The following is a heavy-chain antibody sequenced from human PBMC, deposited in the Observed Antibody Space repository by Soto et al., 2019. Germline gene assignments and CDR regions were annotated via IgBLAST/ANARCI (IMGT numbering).Heavy chain of an antibody. D-gene: IGHD5-18*01. Sequence: GGSLRLSCAASGFTFDDYAMHWVRQAPGKGLEWVSGISWNSGSIGYADSVKGRFTISRDNAKNSLYLQMNSLRAEDTALYYCAKVRGYSYGYPFDYWGQGTLVTVSS. CDR1: GFTFDDYA. J-gene: IGHJ4*02. V-gene: IGHV3-9*01. CDR2: ISWNSGSI. CDR3: AKVRGYSYGYPFDY.